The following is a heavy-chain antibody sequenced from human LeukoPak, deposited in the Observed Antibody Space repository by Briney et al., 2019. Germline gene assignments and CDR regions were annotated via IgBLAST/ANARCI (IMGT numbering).Heavy chain of an antibody. V-gene: IGHV1-46*01. Sequence: TSVKVSCKASGYTFTSYGISWVRQAPGQGLEWMGIINPSGGSTSYAQKFQGRVTMTRDTSTSTVYMELSSLRSEDTAVYYCARAVGYCSSTSCRQPYDYWGQGTLVTVSS. CDR3: ARAVGYCSSTSCRQPYDY. CDR1: GYTFTSYG. J-gene: IGHJ4*02. D-gene: IGHD2-2*01. CDR2: INPSGGST.